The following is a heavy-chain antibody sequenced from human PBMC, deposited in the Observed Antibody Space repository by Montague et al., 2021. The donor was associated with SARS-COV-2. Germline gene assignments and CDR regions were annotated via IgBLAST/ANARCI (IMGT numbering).Heavy chain of an antibody. D-gene: IGHD2-15*01. Sequence: TLSLTCTVSGGSISSGGYYWSWIRQHPGKGLEWIGYIYYSGSTYYNPSLKSRVTISVETSKNHFSLKLSSVTAADTAVYYCARVLGGYCSGGSCYRGWYFDLWGRGTMVTVSS. CDR3: ARVLGGYCSGGSCYRGWYFDL. CDR2: IYYSGST. V-gene: IGHV4-31*03. J-gene: IGHJ2*01. CDR1: GGSISSGGYY.